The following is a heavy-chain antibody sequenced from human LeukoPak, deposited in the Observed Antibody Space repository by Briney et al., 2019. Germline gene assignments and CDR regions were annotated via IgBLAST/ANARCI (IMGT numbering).Heavy chain of an antibody. CDR3: AGYAGIAVAGTPDPFDY. J-gene: IGHJ4*02. Sequence: GGSLRLSCAASGFTFSSYSMNWVRQAPGKGLEWVSFISSSSSYIYYADPVKGRFTISRDNAKNSLYLQMNSLRAEDTAVYYCAGYAGIAVAGTPDPFDYWGQGTLVTVSS. V-gene: IGHV3-21*01. CDR2: ISSSSSYI. CDR1: GFTFSSYS. D-gene: IGHD6-19*01.